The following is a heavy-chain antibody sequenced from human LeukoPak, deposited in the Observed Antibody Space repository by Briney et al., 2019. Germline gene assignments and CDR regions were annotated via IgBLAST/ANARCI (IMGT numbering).Heavy chain of an antibody. V-gene: IGHV1-3*01. Sequence: ASVKVSCKASGYTFTSYAKHWVRQAPGQRLEWMGWINAGNGNTKYSQKFQGRVTITRDTSASTAYMELSSLRSEDTAVYYCAREYYGSGTIDYWGQGTLVTVSS. J-gene: IGHJ4*02. CDR2: INAGNGNT. CDR3: AREYYGSGTIDY. CDR1: GYTFTSYA. D-gene: IGHD3-10*01.